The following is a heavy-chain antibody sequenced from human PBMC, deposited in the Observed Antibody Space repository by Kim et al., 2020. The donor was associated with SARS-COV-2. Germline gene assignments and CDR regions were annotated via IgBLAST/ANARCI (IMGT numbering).Heavy chain of an antibody. CDR2: ISSSSSYI. V-gene: IGHV3-21*01. J-gene: IGHJ3*02. Sequence: GGSLRLSCAASGFTFSSYSMNWVRQAPGKGLEWVSSISSSSSYIYYADSVKGRFTISRDNAKNSLYLQMNSLRAEDTAVYYCARGAGGYYRNDAFDIWGQGTMVTVSS. D-gene: IGHD1-26*01. CDR1: GFTFSSYS. CDR3: ARGAGGYYRNDAFDI.